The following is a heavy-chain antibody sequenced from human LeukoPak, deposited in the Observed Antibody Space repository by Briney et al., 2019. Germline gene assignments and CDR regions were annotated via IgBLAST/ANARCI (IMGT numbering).Heavy chain of an antibody. CDR1: GYTFTSYG. D-gene: IGHD3-10*01. J-gene: IGHJ5*02. V-gene: IGHV1-18*01. CDR3: ARDRGRYYGSGSYLSSWFDP. CDR2: ISAYNGNT. Sequence: GASVKVSCKASGYTFTSYGISWVRQAPGQGLEWMGWISAYNGNTNYAQKLQGRVTMTTDTSTSTAYMELRSLRSDDTAVYYCARDRGRYYGSGSYLSSWFDPWGQGTLVTVSS.